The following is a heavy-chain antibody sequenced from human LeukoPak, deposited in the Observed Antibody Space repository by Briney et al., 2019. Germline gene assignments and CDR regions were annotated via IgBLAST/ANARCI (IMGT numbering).Heavy chain of an antibody. D-gene: IGHD3-10*01. V-gene: IGHV3-48*04. CDR1: GFTFSSYS. J-gene: IGHJ4*02. CDR3: ARVQGYYGSGSYYKSFDY. Sequence: GGSLRLSCAASGFTFSSYSMNWVRQAPGKGLEWVSYISSSGSTIYYADSVKGRFTISRDNAKNSLYLQMNSLRAEDTAVYYCARVQGYYGSGSYYKSFDYWGQGTLVTVSS. CDR2: ISSSGSTI.